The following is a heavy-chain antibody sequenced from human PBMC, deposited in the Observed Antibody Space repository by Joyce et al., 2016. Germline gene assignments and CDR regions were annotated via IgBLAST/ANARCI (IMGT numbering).Heavy chain of an antibody. CDR1: GFTFGNFA. CDR3: ARGLFGSNWGDY. CDR2: SSGRGGDA. V-gene: IGHV3-23*01. Sequence: EVQLLESGGGLVQPGGSLRLSCAASGFTFGNFAMSWVRPAPGKGLEWVSSSSGRGGDAKYADSGKGRFTISRDNSKNTLFLEMSSLRVEDTAVYYCARGLFGSNWGDYWGQGTLVTVSS. D-gene: IGHD3-10*01. J-gene: IGHJ4*02.